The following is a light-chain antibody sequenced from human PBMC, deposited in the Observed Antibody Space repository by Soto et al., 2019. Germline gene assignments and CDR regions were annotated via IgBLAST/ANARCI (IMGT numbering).Light chain of an antibody. CDR1: QSVSSSY. J-gene: IGKJ1*01. CDR2: GAS. Sequence: EIVLTQSPGTLSLSPGERATLSCRASQSVSSSYLAWYQQKPGQAPRLLIYGASSRATGIPDRFSGSGSGTDFKLTISRLEPEDVAVYYCQQYGSSPRTFGQGTKVEVK. V-gene: IGKV3-20*01. CDR3: QQYGSSPRT.